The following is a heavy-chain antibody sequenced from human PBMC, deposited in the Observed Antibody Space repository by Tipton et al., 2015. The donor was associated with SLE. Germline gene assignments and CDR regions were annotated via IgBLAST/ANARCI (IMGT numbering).Heavy chain of an antibody. J-gene: IGHJ3*02. Sequence: QLVQSGAEVKKPGESLKISCKGSGYSFTSYWIGWVRQMPGKGLECMGIIYPGDSDTRYSPSFQGQVTISADKSISTAYLQWSSLKASDTAMYYCAGTYYYDSRGYGDAFYIWGQVTMVTVSS. CDR1: GYSFTSYW. CDR3: AGTYYYDSRGYGDAFYI. CDR2: IYPGDSDT. D-gene: IGHD3-22*01. V-gene: IGHV5-51*01.